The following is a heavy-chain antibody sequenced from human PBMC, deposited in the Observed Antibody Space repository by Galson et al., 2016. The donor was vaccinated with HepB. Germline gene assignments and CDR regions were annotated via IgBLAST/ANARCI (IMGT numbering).Heavy chain of an antibody. CDR1: GGSISSGDYY. J-gene: IGHJ3*01. D-gene: IGHD3-10*01. V-gene: IGHV4-30-4*01. Sequence: LSLTCTVSGGSISSGDYYWSWIRQPPGKGLEWIGYIYYSGSTYYNPSLNSRVTISVDMSENQFSLKLRSVTAADTAVYYCARCPVRGRVSNRRAFDVWGQGTLVTVSS. CDR3: ARCPVRGRVSNRRAFDV. CDR2: IYYSGST.